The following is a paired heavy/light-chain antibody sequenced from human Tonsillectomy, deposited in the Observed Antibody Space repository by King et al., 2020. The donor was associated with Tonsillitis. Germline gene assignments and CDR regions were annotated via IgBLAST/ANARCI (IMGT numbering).Light chain of an antibody. V-gene: IGLV9-49*01. Sequence: QPVLTQPPSASASLGASVTLTCTLSSGYSNYKVDWYQQRPGKGPRFVMRVGTGGIVGSKGDGIPDRFSVLGSGLNRYLTIKNIQEEDESDYHCGTDYGSGSNFFWVFGGGTKLTVL. CDR1: SGYSNYK. J-gene: IGLJ3*02. CDR2: VGTGGIVG. CDR3: GTDYGSGSNFFWV.
Heavy chain of an antibody. CDR3: AESRPGDGYFGF. D-gene: IGHD3-10*01. J-gene: IGHJ4*02. V-gene: IGHV4-39*01. CDR1: GDSISSSNHY. Sequence: QLQLQESGPGLVKPSETLSLTCTVSGDSISSSNHYWGWIRQPPGKGLEWIGSIYYSGSTYYNPSLKSRVTMSVDTSKSQFSLKMSAVTAADTAVYYCAESRPGDGYFGFWGQGRLVGVSS. CDR2: IYYSGST.